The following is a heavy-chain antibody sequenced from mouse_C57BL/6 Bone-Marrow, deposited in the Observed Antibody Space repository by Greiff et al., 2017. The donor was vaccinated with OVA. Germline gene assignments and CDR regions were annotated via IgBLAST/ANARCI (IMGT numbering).Heavy chain of an antibody. CDR2: IDPADSYT. CDR1: GYTFTSYW. D-gene: IGHD2-14*01. V-gene: IGHV1-59*01. Sequence: QVQLQQPGAELVRPGTSVKLSCKASGYTFTSYWMHWVKQRPGQGLEWIGVIDPADSYTNYNQKFKGKATLTVDTSSSTAYMQLSSLTSEDSAVYDCAREGVRGYARDYWGKGTSVTVSS. CDR3: AREGVRGYARDY. J-gene: IGHJ4*01.